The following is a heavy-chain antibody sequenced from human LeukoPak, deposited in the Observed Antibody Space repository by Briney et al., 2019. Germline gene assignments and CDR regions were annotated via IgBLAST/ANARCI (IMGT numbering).Heavy chain of an antibody. CDR3: AKDGVGATGY. CDR1: GFTFSSYG. D-gene: IGHD1-26*01. Sequence: PGGSLRLSCAASGFTFSSYGIHWVRQAPGKGLEWVAFIRYDGSNKYYADSVKGRFTISRDNSKNTLYLQMNSLRAEDTAVYYCAKDGVGATGYWGQGTLVTVSS. J-gene: IGHJ4*02. V-gene: IGHV3-30*02. CDR2: IRYDGSNK.